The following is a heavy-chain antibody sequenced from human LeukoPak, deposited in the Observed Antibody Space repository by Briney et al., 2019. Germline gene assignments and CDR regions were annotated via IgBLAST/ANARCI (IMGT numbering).Heavy chain of an antibody. CDR2: IQSKTDGGST. D-gene: IGHD3-10*01. CDR3: ATERSEYFYDSGYDAFDI. Sequence: GGSLRLSCAASGFAFSDAWMSWVRQTPGKGLEWVGRIQSKTDGGSTDYAAAVKGRFTVPRNDSKSTLYLQMNSLKTDDTAVYYCATERSEYFYDSGYDAFDIWGQGTVVTVSS. V-gene: IGHV3-15*01. J-gene: IGHJ3*02. CDR1: GFAFSDAW.